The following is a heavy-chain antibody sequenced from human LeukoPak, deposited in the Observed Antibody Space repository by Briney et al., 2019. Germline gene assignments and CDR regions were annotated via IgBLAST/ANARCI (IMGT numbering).Heavy chain of an antibody. V-gene: IGHV4-30-4*01. J-gene: IGHJ4*02. CDR3: AREVPAAPGFFDY. CDR2: IYYSGST. Sequence: SQTLSLTCTVSGGSISSGDYYWRWIRQPPGKGLEWIGYIYYSGSTYYNPSLKRRVTISVDTSKNQFSLKLSSVTAADTAVYYCAREVPAAPGFFDYWGQGTLVTVSS. CDR1: GGSISSGDYY. D-gene: IGHD2-2*01.